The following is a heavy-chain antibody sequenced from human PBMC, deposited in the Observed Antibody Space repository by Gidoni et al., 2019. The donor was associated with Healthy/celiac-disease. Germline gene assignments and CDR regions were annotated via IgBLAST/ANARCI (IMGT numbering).Heavy chain of an antibody. CDR1: GGTFSSYA. CDR3: AIVGPAARRVWYFDL. D-gene: IGHD2-2*01. Sequence: QVQLVQSGAEVQKPGSSVKVSCTASGGTFSSYAISWVRQAPGQGLEWMGGIIPIFGTANYAQKFQGRVTITADKSTRTAYMELSSLRSEDKAVYYCAIVGPAARRVWYFDLWGRGTLVTVSS. CDR2: IIPIFGTA. V-gene: IGHV1-69*06. J-gene: IGHJ2*01.